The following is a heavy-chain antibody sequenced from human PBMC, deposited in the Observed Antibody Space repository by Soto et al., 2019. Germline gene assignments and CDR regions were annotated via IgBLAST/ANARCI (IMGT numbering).Heavy chain of an antibody. CDR1: GDTFTSYY. V-gene: IGHV1-46*03. D-gene: IGHD2-2*01. CDR3: ARDGSPDLIVVVPAAMGYYYYMDV. J-gene: IGHJ6*03. CDR2: INPSGGST. Sequence: GASVKVSCKASGDTFTSYYMHWVRQAPGQGLEWMGIINPSGGSTSYAQKFQGRVTMTRDTSTSTVYMELSSLRSEDTAVYYCARDGSPDLIVVVPAAMGYYYYMDVWGKGTTVTVSS.